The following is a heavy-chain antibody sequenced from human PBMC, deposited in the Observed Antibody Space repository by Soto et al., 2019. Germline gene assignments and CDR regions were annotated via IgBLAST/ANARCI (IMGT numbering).Heavy chain of an antibody. Sequence: QVQLVESGGGVVQPGRSLRLSCAASGFTFSSYGMHWVRQAPGKGLEWVAVISYDGSNQYYADSVKGRLTISRDNSKNTLYLQMNSLGAEDTAVYYCTKDPYFRAAAGNVDYWGQGTLVTVSS. D-gene: IGHD6-13*01. CDR3: TKDPYFRAAAGNVDY. V-gene: IGHV3-30*18. CDR2: ISYDGSNQ. J-gene: IGHJ4*02. CDR1: GFTFSSYG.